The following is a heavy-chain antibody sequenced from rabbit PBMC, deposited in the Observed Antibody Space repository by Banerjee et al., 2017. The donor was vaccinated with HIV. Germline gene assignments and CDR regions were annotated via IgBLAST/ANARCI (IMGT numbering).Heavy chain of an antibody. V-gene: IGHV1S45*01. J-gene: IGHJ4*01. Sequence: QEQLVEYGGDLVQPEGSLTLTCTASGFSVSNYHMCWVRQAPGKGLEWIACIYIGDGSTYYASWAKGRFTISKTSSTTVTLQMTSLTAADTATHFCARGTSWTTDSAYYFNLWGPGTLVTVS. D-gene: IGHD1-1*01. CDR1: GFSVSNYH. CDR2: IYIGDGST. CDR3: ARGTSWTTDSAYYFNL.